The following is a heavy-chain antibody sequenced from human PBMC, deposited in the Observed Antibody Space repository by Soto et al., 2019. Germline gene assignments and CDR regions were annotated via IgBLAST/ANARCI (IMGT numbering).Heavy chain of an antibody. J-gene: IGHJ4*02. Sequence: VQLVESGGGLVQPGGSLRLSCAASEFTVSNNYMSWIRQHPGKGLEWIGYIYYSGSTYYNPSLKSRVTISVDTSKNQFSLKLTSVTAADTAVYYCARGSSYYNLNYWGQGTLVTVSS. D-gene: IGHD3-10*01. CDR1: EFTVSNNY. CDR2: IYYSGST. V-gene: IGHV4-31*02. CDR3: ARGSSYYNLNY.